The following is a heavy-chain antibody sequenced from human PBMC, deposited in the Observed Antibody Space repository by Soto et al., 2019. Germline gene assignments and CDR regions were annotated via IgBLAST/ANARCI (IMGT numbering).Heavy chain of an antibody. CDR1: SGSIFTTNW. V-gene: IGHV4-4*02. D-gene: IGHD3-16*01. CDR3: ARKPDVATAKVGGGYVFDV. J-gene: IGHJ3*01. CDR2: IYHSGSP. Sequence: QVQLQESGPGLVKPSGTLSLTCAASSGSIFTTNWWSWVRQSPGRGLQWIGDIYHSGSPKYNPSLTSRVSISIDKSKGRFFLNLTSVTAADTAVYYCARKPDVATAKVGGGYVFDVWGQGTRVTVSS.